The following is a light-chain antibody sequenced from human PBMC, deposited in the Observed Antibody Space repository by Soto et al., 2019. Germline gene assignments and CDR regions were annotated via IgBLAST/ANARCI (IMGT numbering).Light chain of an antibody. J-gene: IGKJ5*01. CDR1: QSISSSF. Sequence: EIVLTQSPGILSLSPGERASLSCGASQSISSSFLAWYQQKPGQAPRLLIYGASSRATGIPDRFSGTGSETDFTLTISSLEPEDFAVYYCQQYDNSPLTFGQGTRLEIK. CDR2: GAS. CDR3: QQYDNSPLT. V-gene: IGKV3-20*01.